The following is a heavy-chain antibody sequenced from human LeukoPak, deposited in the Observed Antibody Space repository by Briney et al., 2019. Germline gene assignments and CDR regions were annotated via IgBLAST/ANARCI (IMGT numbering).Heavy chain of an antibody. J-gene: IGHJ1*01. CDR1: GFTFNTFS. Sequence: GGSLRLSCAASGFTFNTFSMNWVRQAPGKGPEWVSYISSSGTTTYYADSVKGRFTISGDNAKNSLYLQMNSLRAEDTAVYYCVRRGLIETEYLERWGQGTLVIVSS. CDR3: VRRGLIETEYLER. CDR2: ISSSGTTT. D-gene: IGHD3-10*01. V-gene: IGHV3-48*04.